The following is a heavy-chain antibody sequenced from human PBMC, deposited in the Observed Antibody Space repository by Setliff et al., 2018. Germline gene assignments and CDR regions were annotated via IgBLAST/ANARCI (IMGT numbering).Heavy chain of an antibody. D-gene: IGHD3-10*01. CDR1: GGSISSYY. Sequence: SETLSLTCTVSGGSISSYYWIWIRQPPGKGLEWIGYIYYSGRTNYNPSLRSRVTISGDTSKNQFSLKLTSVTAADTSVYFGARSLGSGSYYNSRPFYSDYWGQGTLVTVSS. CDR2: IYYSGRT. J-gene: IGHJ4*02. V-gene: IGHV4-59*08. CDR3: ARSLGSGSYYNSRPFYSDY.